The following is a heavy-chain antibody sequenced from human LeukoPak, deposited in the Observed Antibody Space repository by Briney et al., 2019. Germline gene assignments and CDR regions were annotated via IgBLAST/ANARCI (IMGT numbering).Heavy chain of an antibody. V-gene: IGHV3-21*06. CDR2: ISATSGSI. J-gene: IGHJ4*02. CDR3: ARGGAARPDY. Sequence: PGGSLRLSCAASGFIFRNYGMNWVRQVPGKGLEWVSYISATSGSINYADSVQGRFTISRDNAQNSLFLQMNSLRGDDTAVYYCARGGAARPDYWGQGTLVTVSS. CDR1: GFIFRNYG. D-gene: IGHD6-6*01.